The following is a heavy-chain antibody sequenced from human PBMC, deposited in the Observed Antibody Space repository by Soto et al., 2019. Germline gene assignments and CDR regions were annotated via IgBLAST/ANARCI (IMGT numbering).Heavy chain of an antibody. J-gene: IGHJ5*02. V-gene: IGHV1-8*01. D-gene: IGHD6-19*01. Sequence: ASVKVSCKASGYTFTSYDINWVRQATGQGLEWMGWMNPNSGNTGYAPKFQGRVTMTRNTSISTAYMELSSLRSEDTAVYYCARVLSLYSSGWYKGNNWFDPWGQGTLVTVSS. CDR1: GYTFTSYD. CDR3: ARVLSLYSSGWYKGNNWFDP. CDR2: MNPNSGNT.